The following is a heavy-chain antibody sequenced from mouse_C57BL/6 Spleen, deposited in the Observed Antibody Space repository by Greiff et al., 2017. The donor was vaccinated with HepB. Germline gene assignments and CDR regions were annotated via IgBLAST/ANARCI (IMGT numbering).Heavy chain of an antibody. Sequence: EVQLVESGGGLVKPGGSLKLSCAASGFTFSSYAMSWVRQTQEKRLEWVATISDGGSYTYYPDKVKGRFHISRDNAKNNQYLQMSHLRSEDTAIYYWARDHDYDFAGYAMDGWGQGTSVTVSA. CDR1: GFTFSSYA. J-gene: IGHJ4*01. CDR3: ARDHDYDFAGYAMDG. CDR2: ISDGGSYT. D-gene: IGHD2-4*01. V-gene: IGHV5-4*01.